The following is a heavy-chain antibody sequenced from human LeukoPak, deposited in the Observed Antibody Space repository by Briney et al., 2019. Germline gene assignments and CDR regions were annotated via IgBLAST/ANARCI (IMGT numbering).Heavy chain of an antibody. CDR2: ISGSGGST. V-gene: IGHV3-23*01. CDR3: AKDGEWFGELLLYYFDY. J-gene: IGHJ4*02. D-gene: IGHD3-10*01. CDR1: GFTFSSYA. Sequence: PGGSLRLSCAASGFTFSSYAMSWVRQAPGKGLEWVSAISGSGGSTYYADSVKGRFTISRDNSKNTLYLQMNSLRAEDTAVYYCAKDGEWFGELLLYYFDYWGQGTLVIVSS.